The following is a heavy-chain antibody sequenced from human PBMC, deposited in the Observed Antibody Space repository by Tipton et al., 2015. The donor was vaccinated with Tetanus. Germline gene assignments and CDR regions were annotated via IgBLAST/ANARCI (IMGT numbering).Heavy chain of an antibody. CDR3: ARGDGYHYYYHMDV. D-gene: IGHD1-26*01. V-gene: IGHV4-39*07. CDR1: GDSISSGGYY. J-gene: IGHJ6*04. Sequence: TLSLTCTVSGDSISSGGYYWAWIRQPPGKGLEWIGSVFDSGTSYYNPSLKSRVSMAVGTSKNQFSLQLRSVTAADTAVYYCARGDGYHYYYHMDVWGRGTTVTVSS. CDR2: VFDSGTS.